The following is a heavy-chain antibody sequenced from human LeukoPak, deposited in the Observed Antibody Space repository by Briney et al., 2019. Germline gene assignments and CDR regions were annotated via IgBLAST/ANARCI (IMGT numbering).Heavy chain of an antibody. D-gene: IGHD7-27*01. CDR1: GFTFSSYW. Sequence: GALRLSCAASGFTFSSYWMSWVRQAPGKGLEWVANIKQDGSDKYYVDSVKGRFIISRDNAKESLYLQMNSLRAEDTAVYYCARAKITGARPDYFDYWGQGNLVTVSS. CDR3: ARAKITGARPDYFDY. V-gene: IGHV3-7*01. J-gene: IGHJ4*02. CDR2: IKQDGSDK.